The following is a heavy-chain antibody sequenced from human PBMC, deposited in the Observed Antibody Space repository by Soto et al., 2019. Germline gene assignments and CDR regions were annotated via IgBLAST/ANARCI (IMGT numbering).Heavy chain of an antibody. Sequence: QVQLQESGPGLVKPSDTLSLTCNVSGCSISGYYWSWIRQSPGKGLEYIGYIYYRGSTNYNSSLKSRVAMSVDTSRNQFSLKMNSVTAADTAVYYCARQQLIPFYYALDVWGQGTTVTVSS. J-gene: IGHJ6*02. V-gene: IGHV4-59*07. CDR1: GCSISGYY. CDR2: IYYRGST. CDR3: ARQQLIPFYYALDV. D-gene: IGHD6-13*01.